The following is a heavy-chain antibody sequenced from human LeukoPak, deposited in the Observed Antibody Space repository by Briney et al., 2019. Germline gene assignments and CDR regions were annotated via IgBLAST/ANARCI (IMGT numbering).Heavy chain of an antibody. Sequence: GGSLRLSCAASGFTFSSYGMHWVRQAPGKGLEWVAFIRYDGSDKYYADSVKGRFTISRDNSKNTLYLQMNSLRAEDTAVYYCARSGYNRFDYWGQGTLVTVSS. V-gene: IGHV3-30*02. CDR1: GFTFSSYG. CDR2: IRYDGSDK. CDR3: ARSGYNRFDY. J-gene: IGHJ4*02. D-gene: IGHD5-24*01.